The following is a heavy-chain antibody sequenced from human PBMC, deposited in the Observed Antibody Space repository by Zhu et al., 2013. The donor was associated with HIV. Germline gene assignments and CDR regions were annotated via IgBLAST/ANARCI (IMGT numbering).Heavy chain of an antibody. CDR3: ARERVVSAAFHYHFYGLDV. D-gene: IGHD2-2*01. CDR2: MNPDSANT. CDR1: GYTFTSYD. J-gene: IGHJ6*02. Sequence: GASVKVSCKASGYTFTSYDINWVRQATGQGLEWMGWMNPDSANTGYAQKFRGRITMTRDTSRNTAYMEVTRLTSGDTAVYYCARERVVSAAFHYHFYGLDVWGQGTTVAV. V-gene: IGHV1-8*01.